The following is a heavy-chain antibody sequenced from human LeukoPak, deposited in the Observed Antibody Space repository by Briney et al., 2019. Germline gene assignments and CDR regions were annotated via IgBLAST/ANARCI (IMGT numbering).Heavy chain of an antibody. CDR2: ISTYNGNA. J-gene: IGHJ4*02. CDR3: ARARVGSSWYPGDY. Sequence: ASVKVSCKASGYTFTNYGVNWVRRAPGQGLEWMGWISTYNGNANYAQSLQGRVTITADESTSTAYMELSSLRSEDTAVYYCARARVGSSWYPGDYWGQGTLVTVSS. V-gene: IGHV1-18*01. D-gene: IGHD6-13*01. CDR1: GYTFTNYG.